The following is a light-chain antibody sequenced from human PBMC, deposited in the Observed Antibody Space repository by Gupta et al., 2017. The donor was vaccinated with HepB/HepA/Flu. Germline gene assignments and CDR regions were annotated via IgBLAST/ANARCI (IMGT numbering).Light chain of an antibody. CDR2: PAS. J-gene: IGKJ3*01. CDR3: QQLNSYPLT. Sequence: DIQLTQSPPFLSASVGDRVTITCRASQGINSYLGWYQQKPGKVHKVLIYPASTLQSGVPSRFSGSGSGTEFTLTINSLQPEDVATYYCQQLNSYPLTFGPGTKVEIK. CDR1: QGINSY. V-gene: IGKV1-9*01.